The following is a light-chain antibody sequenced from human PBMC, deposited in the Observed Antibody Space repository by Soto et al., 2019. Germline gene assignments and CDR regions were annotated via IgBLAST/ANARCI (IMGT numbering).Light chain of an antibody. J-gene: IGKJ1*01. CDR2: GAS. Sequence: EIVLTQSPGTLSLSPGERASLSCRASQSITSSYLAWYQQKPGQAPRLLIYGASNRATGISDRFSGSGSGTDFTLTISRLEPEDFAVYYCQQYGSSPGTFGQGTKVDIK. CDR3: QQYGSSPGT. CDR1: QSITSSY. V-gene: IGKV3-20*01.